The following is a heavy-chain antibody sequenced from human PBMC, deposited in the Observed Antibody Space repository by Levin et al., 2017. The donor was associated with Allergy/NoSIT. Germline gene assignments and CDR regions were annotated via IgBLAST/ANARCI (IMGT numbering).Heavy chain of an antibody. CDR2: ISAYNGNT. V-gene: IGHV1-18*01. CDR1: GYTFTSYG. CDR3: ARTPPYGVRGVMIGGDSDY. D-gene: IGHD3-10*01. Sequence: ASVKVSCKASGYTFTSYGISWVRQAPGQGLEWMGWISAYNGNTNYAQKLQGRVTMTTDTSTSTAYMELRSLRSDDTAVYYCARTPPYGVRGVMIGGDSDYWGQGTLVTVSS. J-gene: IGHJ4*02.